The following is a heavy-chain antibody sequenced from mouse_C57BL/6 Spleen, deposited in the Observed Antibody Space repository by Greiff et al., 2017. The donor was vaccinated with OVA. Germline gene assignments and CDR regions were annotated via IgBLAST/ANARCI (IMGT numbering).Heavy chain of an antibody. CDR3: ARSGLGGGRPGDY. V-gene: IGHV1-52*01. CDR1: GYTFTSYW. J-gene: IGHJ2*01. D-gene: IGHD4-1*01. Sequence: QVQLQQPGAELVRPGSSVKLSCKASGYTFTSYWMHWVKQRPIQGLEWIGNIDPSDSETHYNQKFKDKATLTVDKSSSTAYMQLSSLTSEDSAVYYCARSGLGGGRPGDYWGQGTTLTVSS. CDR2: IDPSDSET.